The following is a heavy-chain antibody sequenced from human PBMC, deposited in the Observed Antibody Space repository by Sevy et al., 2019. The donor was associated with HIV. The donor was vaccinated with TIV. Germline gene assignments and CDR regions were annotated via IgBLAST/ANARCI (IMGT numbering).Heavy chain of an antibody. CDR3: ARGGYSDYGGIDY. J-gene: IGHJ4*02. Sequence: SETLSLTCTVSGGSISGYYWSWIRQPAGKGLEWFWRIFTTGSTNYNPSLKSRVTMSVDTSKNQFSLKLSSVTAADTAVFYCARGGYSDYGGIDYWGQGTLVTVSS. V-gene: IGHV4-4*07. D-gene: IGHD4-17*01. CDR2: IFTTGST. CDR1: GGSISGYY.